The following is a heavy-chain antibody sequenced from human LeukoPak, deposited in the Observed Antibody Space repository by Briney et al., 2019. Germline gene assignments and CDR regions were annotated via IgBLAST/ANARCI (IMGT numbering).Heavy chain of an antibody. CDR1: GFTFSSYA. J-gene: IGHJ4*02. CDR3: ARGSSYCSSTSCYWHFDY. Sequence: GGSLRLSCAASGFTFSSYAMSWVRQAPGKGLEWVSAISGSGGSTYYADSVKGRFTISRDNSKNTLYLQMNSLRAEGTAVYYCARGSSYCSSTSCYWHFDYWGQGTLVTVSS. D-gene: IGHD2-2*01. V-gene: IGHV3-23*01. CDR2: ISGSGGST.